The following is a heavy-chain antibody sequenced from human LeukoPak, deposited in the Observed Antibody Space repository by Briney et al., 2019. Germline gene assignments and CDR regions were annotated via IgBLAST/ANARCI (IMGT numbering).Heavy chain of an antibody. D-gene: IGHD4-17*01. J-gene: IGHJ4*02. Sequence: EASVKVSCKASGGTFSSYAISWVRQAPGQGLEWMGGIIPIFGTANYAQKFQGRVTITADKSTSTAYMELSSLRAEDTAVYYCARDRYGDLRNDYWGQGTLVTVSS. V-gene: IGHV1-69*06. CDR2: IIPIFGTA. CDR3: ARDRYGDLRNDY. CDR1: GGTFSSYA.